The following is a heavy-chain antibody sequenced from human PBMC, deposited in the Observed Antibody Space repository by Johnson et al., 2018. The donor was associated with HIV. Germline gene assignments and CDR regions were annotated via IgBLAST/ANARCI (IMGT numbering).Heavy chain of an antibody. D-gene: IGHD5-24*01. V-gene: IGHV3-11*04. J-gene: IGHJ3*02. CDR2: ISSSGSTI. CDR3: ARDLGDGYNWDAFDI. CDR1: GFTFGDYA. Sequence: QVQLVESGGGLVQPGRSLRLSCTASGFTFGDYAMSWFRQAPGKGLEWVSYISSSGSTIYYADSVKGRFTISRDNAKNSLYLQMNSLRAEDTAVYYCARDLGDGYNWDAFDIWGQGTMVTVSS.